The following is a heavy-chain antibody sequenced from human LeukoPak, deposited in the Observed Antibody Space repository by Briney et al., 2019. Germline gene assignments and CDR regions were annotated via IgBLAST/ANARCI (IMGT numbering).Heavy chain of an antibody. CDR3: ATSNKWLVKKYLDY. D-gene: IGHD6-19*01. CDR1: GYTLTELT. CDR2: FDPEDGET. V-gene: IGHV1-24*01. Sequence: ASVKVSCKVSGYTLTELTMHWVRPAPGKGLEWMGGFDPEDGETIYAQKSQGRVTMTEDTSTDTAYMELSSLRSEDTAVYYCATSNKWLVKKYLDYWGQGTLVTVSS. J-gene: IGHJ4*02.